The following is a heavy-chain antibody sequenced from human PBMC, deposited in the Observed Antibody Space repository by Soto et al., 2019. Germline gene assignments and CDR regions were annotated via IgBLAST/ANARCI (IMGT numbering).Heavy chain of an antibody. CDR2: ISYSGNS. D-gene: IGHD3-22*01. V-gene: IGHV4-31*03. CDR1: GGSISRPGYY. J-gene: IGHJ4*02. Sequence: QMQLQESGPGLVKPSQTLSLICSVSGGSISRPGYYWAWIRQHPARGLEWIGSISYSGNSNHNPSFQSRLIPALDTSQNCSALRLYSVTAADTAGYYCARLLRDGSGFPALWGQGARVTGSS. CDR3: ARLLRDGSGFPAL.